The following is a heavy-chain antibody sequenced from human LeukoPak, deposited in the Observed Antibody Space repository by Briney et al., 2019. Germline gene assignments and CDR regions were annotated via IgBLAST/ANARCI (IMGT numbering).Heavy chain of an antibody. D-gene: IGHD3-3*01. CDR2: ISSSSSYI. Sequence: PGGSLRLSCAASGFTFSNYSMNWVRQAPGRGLEWVSSISSSSSYIYYADSVKGRFTISRDNAKNSLYLQMNSLRAEDTAVYYCARDRHYDFWSAPTPFDYWGQGTLVTVSS. CDR3: ARDRHYDFWSAPTPFDY. J-gene: IGHJ4*02. CDR1: GFTFSNYS. V-gene: IGHV3-21*01.